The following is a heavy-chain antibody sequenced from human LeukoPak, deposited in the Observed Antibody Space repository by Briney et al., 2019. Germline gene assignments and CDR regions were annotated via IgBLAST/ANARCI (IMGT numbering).Heavy chain of an antibody. D-gene: IGHD5-24*01. CDR3: AKDKDGYNSVDAFDI. V-gene: IGHV3-9*01. CDR2: ISWNSGSI. J-gene: IGHJ3*02. Sequence: GRSLRLSCAASGFTFDDYAMHWVRQAPGKGLEWVSGISWNSGSIGYADSVKGRFTISRDNAKNSLYLQMNSLRAEDTALYYCAKDKDGYNSVDAFDIRGQGTMVTVSS. CDR1: GFTFDDYA.